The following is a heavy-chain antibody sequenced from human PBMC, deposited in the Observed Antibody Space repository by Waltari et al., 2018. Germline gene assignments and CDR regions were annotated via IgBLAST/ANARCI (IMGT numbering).Heavy chain of an antibody. D-gene: IGHD4-17*01. V-gene: IGHV3-74*01. Sequence: EVQLVESGGDLVHPGGSLRLSFVAPGFTLGSFWMHWVRQVPGKGLLWVSHTRADGRNTNQADPGRSRFTIAGDSAKNTLYLEMNRLSAEDTALYHCARGPGSTSGNDYGGDLWGQGTLVTVSS. J-gene: IGHJ4*02. CDR2: TRADGRNT. CDR3: ARGPGSTSGNDYGGDL. CDR1: GFTLGSFW.